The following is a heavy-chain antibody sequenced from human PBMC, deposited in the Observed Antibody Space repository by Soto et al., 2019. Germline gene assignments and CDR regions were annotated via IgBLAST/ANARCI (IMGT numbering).Heavy chain of an antibody. Sequence: LGESLKISCKGSGYSFTSYWISWVRQMPGKGLEWMGRIDPSDSYTNYSPSFQGHVTISADKSISTAYLQWSSLRASDTAMYYCATYYYDSSGYYKLFDYWGQGTLVTVSS. V-gene: IGHV5-10-1*01. CDR2: IDPSDSYT. D-gene: IGHD3-22*01. CDR3: ATYYYDSSGYYKLFDY. J-gene: IGHJ4*02. CDR1: GYSFTSYW.